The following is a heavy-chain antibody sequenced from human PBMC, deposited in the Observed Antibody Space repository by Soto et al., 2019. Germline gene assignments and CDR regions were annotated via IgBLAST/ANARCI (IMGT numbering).Heavy chain of an antibody. V-gene: IGHV5-51*01. CDR3: ASRSLAYCGGDCYNDAFDI. CDR1: GYSFTSYW. Sequence: GESLKISCKGSGYSFTSYWIGWVRQMPGKGLEWMGIIYPGDSDTRYSPSFQGQVTISADKSISTAYLQWSSLKASDTAMYYCASRSLAYCGGDCYNDAFDIWGQGTMVTVSS. CDR2: IYPGDSDT. D-gene: IGHD2-21*01. J-gene: IGHJ3*02.